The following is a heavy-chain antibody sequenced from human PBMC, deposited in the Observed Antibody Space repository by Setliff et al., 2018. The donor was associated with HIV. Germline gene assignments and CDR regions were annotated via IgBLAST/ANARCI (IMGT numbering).Heavy chain of an antibody. J-gene: IGHJ4*02. V-gene: IGHV4-39*07. D-gene: IGHD6-19*01. CDR2: IYYSGST. CDR1: GGSISNSSYY. CDR3: ASTGYSSGWSFDY. Sequence: PSETLSLTCTVSGGSISNSSYYWGWIRQPPGKGLEWIGSIYYSGSTYYNPSLKSRVTISVDTSKNQFSLKLSSVTAADTAVYYCASTGYSSGWSFDYWGRGTLVTVSS.